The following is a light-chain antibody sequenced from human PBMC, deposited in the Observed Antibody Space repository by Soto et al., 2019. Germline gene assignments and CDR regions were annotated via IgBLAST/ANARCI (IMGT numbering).Light chain of an antibody. CDR1: SSDVGGYDY. Sequence: QSALTQPRSVSESPGQSVTISCTGTSSDVGGYDYLSWYQQHPGKAPKLLIYGVSERPSGVPDRFSGSKSGSTASLTISGXXXXXXADYYCCSYSDTYTYVFGTGTKVTVL. CDR3: CSYSDTYTYV. V-gene: IGLV2-11*01. CDR2: GVS. J-gene: IGLJ1*01.